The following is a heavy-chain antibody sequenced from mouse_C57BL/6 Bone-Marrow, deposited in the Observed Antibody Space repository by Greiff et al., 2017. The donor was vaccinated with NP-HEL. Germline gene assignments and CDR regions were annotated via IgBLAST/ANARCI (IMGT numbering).Heavy chain of an antibody. CDR3: AREEFSFWGYPLAF. D-gene: IGHD2-2*01. Sequence: EVQLVESGPVLVKPGPSVKISCKASGFTFTDYYMPWVKQSHGKSLEWIGLVYPYNGGTSYNQKFKGKATLTVDTSSSTAYMELNSLTSEDSAVYYCAREEFSFWGYPLAFGGQGTRVTVSA. V-gene: IGHV1-36*01. CDR1: GFTFTDYY. CDR2: VYPYNGGT. J-gene: IGHJ3*01.